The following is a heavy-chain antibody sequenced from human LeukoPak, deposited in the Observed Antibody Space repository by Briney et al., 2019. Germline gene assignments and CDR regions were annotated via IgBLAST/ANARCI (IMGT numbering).Heavy chain of an antibody. CDR2: AYYTSKWIT. J-gene: IGHJ6*02. Sequence: SQTLSLTCAISGDSVSNNNAAWNWIRQSPSRGLEWLGRAYYTSKWITNYAVSVRSRITVNPNTSNNQFSLQLNSVTPEDTAVYYCARGYWAHGMNVWGPGTTVTVSS. D-gene: IGHD6-13*01. V-gene: IGHV6-1*01. CDR1: GDSVSNNNAA. CDR3: ARGYWAHGMNV.